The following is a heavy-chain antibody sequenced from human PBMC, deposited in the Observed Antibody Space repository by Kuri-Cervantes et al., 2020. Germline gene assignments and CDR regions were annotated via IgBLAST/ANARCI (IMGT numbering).Heavy chain of an antibody. CDR3: ARGSGSYYDFWSSYYFDY. CDR2: INPNSGDT. CDR1: GYTLTGYY. V-gene: IGHV1-2*02. Sequence: ASVKVSCKAFGYTLTGYYLHWVRQAPGLGLEWMGWINPNSGDTNYAEKFQGRVTMTRDTSISTAYMELSRLRSDDAAVYYCARGSGSYYDFWSSYYFDYWGQGTLVTVSS. D-gene: IGHD3-3*01. J-gene: IGHJ4*02.